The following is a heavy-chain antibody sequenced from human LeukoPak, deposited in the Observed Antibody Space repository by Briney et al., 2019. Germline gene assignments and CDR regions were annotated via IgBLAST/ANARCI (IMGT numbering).Heavy chain of an antibody. CDR2: IYSGGST. CDR3: ARGRATSYYDFWSGSRWVDY. D-gene: IGHD3-3*01. V-gene: IGHV3-53*01. J-gene: IGHJ4*02. CDR1: GFTVSSNY. Sequence: GGSLRLSCAASGFTVSSNYMSWVRQAPGKGLEWVSVIYSGGSTYYADSVKGRFTISRDNSKNTLYLQMNSLRAEDTAVYYCARGRATSYYDFWSGSRWVDYWGQGTLVTVSS.